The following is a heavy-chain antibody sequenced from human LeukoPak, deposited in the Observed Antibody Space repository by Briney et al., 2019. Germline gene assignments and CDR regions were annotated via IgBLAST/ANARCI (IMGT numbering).Heavy chain of an antibody. J-gene: IGHJ4*02. CDR3: ARHNPYFDY. D-gene: IGHD1-14*01. V-gene: IGHV4-39*01. CDR2: IYYSGTT. Sequence: SETLSLTCTVSGGSITRGTNYWGWLRQPSGKGLEWIGSIYYSGTTYYNPSLKSRVTISIDTSKNQVSLKLTSVTATDTAVYYCARHNPYFDYWGQGTLVTVSS. CDR1: GGSITRGTNY.